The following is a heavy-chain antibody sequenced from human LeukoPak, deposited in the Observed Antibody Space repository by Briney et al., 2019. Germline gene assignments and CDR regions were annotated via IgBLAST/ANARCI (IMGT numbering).Heavy chain of an antibody. V-gene: IGHV4-59*01. CDR1: GGSISSYY. Sequence: KISETLSLTCTVSGGSISSYYWSWIRQPPGKGLEWIGYIYYSGSTNYNPSLKSRVTISVDTSKNQFSLKLSSVTAADTAVYYCARYDSSGFYQYYFDYWGLGTLVTVSS. D-gene: IGHD3-22*01. J-gene: IGHJ4*02. CDR2: IYYSGST. CDR3: ARYDSSGFYQYYFDY.